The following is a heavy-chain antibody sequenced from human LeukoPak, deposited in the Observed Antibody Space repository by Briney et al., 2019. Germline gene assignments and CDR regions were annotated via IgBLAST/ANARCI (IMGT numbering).Heavy chain of an antibody. CDR2: ISGSGDNT. CDR3: AKDGGLWVSAHWGDS. V-gene: IGHV3-23*01. D-gene: IGHD7-27*01. Sequence: GGSLRLSCAASGFTFSSYAMSWVRQVPGKGLEWVSVISGSGDNTYYADSVKGRFTVSRDNSKNTLFLQMNSLRAEDTAVYYCAKDGGLWVSAHWGDSWGRGTLVTVSS. CDR1: GFTFSSYA. J-gene: IGHJ4*02.